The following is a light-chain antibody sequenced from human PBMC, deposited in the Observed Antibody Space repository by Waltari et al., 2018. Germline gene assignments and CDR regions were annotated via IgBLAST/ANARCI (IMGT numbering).Light chain of an antibody. CDR1: QSVFYSSNNENY. V-gene: IGKV4-1*01. J-gene: IGKJ4*01. Sequence: DIVMTQSPDSLAVSLGERATINCKSSQSVFYSSNNENYLAWYQQKPGQPPKLLIYWASTRQSGVPDRFSGSGSGTEFTLTISSLQAEDVAVYFCQQYYTTPLTFGGGTRVEIK. CDR2: WAS. CDR3: QQYYTTPLT.